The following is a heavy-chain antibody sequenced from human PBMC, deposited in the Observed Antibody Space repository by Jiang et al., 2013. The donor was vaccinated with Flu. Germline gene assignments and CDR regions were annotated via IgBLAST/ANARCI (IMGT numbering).Heavy chain of an antibody. J-gene: IGHJ2*01. CDR1: GDSVFSNSAA. CDR3: ARDPIIAVAGWYFDL. V-gene: IGHV6-1*01. Sequence: QTLSLTCAISGDSVFSNSAAWNWIRQSPSRGLEWLGRTYYRSKWNNEYAVSVKSRITINPDTSKNQFSLQLNSVTPEDTAVYYCARDPIIAVAGWYFDLWGRGTLVTVSS. D-gene: IGHD6-19*01. CDR2: TYYRSKWNN.